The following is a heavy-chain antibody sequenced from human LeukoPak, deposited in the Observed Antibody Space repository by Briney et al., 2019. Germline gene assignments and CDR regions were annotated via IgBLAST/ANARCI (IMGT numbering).Heavy chain of an antibody. J-gene: IGHJ6*02. CDR1: GYTFTDDG. V-gene: IGHV1-18*01. D-gene: IGHD3-10*01. CDR2: ISPYNGNT. Sequence: ASVKVSCKASGYTFTDDGISWVRQAPGQGLEWMGWISPYNGNTKYADKILGRVTMSTDISTTTAYMELRGLRSDDTAVYYCARIQVNWYGEVTPLSPPNYGMDVWGQGTTVIVSS. CDR3: ARIQVNWYGEVTPLSPPNYGMDV.